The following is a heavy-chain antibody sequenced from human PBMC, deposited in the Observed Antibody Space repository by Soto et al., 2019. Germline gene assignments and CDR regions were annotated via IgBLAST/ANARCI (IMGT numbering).Heavy chain of an antibody. J-gene: IGHJ6*02. Sequence: GSLRLSCAASGFTFSSYGMHWVRQAPGKGLEWVAVISYDGSNKYYADSVKGRFTISRDNSKNTLYLQMNSLRAEDTAVYYCAKCDYYYYYGMDVWGQGTTVTVSS. V-gene: IGHV3-30*18. CDR1: GFTFSSYG. CDR3: AKCDYYYYYGMDV. CDR2: ISYDGSNK.